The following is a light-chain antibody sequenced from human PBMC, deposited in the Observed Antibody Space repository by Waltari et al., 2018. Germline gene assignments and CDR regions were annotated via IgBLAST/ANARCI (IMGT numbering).Light chain of an antibody. Sequence: QSALTQPRSVSGSPGQSVTISCTGTSSDVGGYNYVSWCQQHPGKAPKLMIYDVSKRPSGVPYLFSGSKSGNTASLTISGLQAEDEADYYCCSYAGNYSWVFGGGTKLTVL. CDR3: CSYAGNYSWV. V-gene: IGLV2-11*01. J-gene: IGLJ3*02. CDR1: SSDVGGYNY. CDR2: DVS.